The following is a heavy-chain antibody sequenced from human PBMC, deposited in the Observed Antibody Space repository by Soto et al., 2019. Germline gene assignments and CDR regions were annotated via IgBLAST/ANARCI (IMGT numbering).Heavy chain of an antibody. CDR2: ISYDGSNT. CDR1: GFPFTTYG. V-gene: IGHV3-30*03. D-gene: IGHD3-10*01. CDR3: VGDQYYFDY. Sequence: QVQLVESGGGVVQPGRSLRLSCAASGFPFTTYGMHWVREGPGKGLEWVAVISYDGSNTYYADSVKGRFTISRDNSKNTLYLQMNSLRPEDTALYYCVGDQYYFDYRGQGTLVTVSS. J-gene: IGHJ4*02.